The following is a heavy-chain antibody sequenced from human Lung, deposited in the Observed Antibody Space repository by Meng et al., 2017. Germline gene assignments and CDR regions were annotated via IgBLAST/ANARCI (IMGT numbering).Heavy chain of an antibody. CDR2: IYHSGST. CDR1: ACSFSSRNW. D-gene: IGHD6-19*01. CDR3: ARRGLWLDPQNFDY. J-gene: IGHJ4*02. V-gene: IGHV4-4*02. Sequence: QGELEGWDPGLGMLSAALSLTCAVSACSFSSRNWWSWVRHPPGKGLVWIGEIYHSGSTNYNPSLKSRVTISVDKSKNQFSLKLRSVTAADTAVYYCARRGLWLDPQNFDYWGQGTLVTVSS.